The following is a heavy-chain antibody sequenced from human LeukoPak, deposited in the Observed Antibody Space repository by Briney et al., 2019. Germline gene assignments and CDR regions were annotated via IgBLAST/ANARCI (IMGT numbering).Heavy chain of an antibody. CDR1: GYTFTGYY. CDR2: INPNNGGT. D-gene: IGHD3-10*01. J-gene: IGHJ5*02. Sequence: GASVKVSCKASGYTFTGYYIHWVRQAPGQGLEWMGWINPNNGGTNYAQKFQGRVTMTRDTSISTAYMELSRLRSDDTAVYYCARKIVGGSGSYYTWFDPWGQGTLVTVSS. V-gene: IGHV1-2*02. CDR3: ARKIVGGSGSYYTWFDP.